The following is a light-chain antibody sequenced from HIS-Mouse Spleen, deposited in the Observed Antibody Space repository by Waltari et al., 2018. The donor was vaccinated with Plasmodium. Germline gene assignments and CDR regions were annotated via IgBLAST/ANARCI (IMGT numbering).Light chain of an antibody. CDR2: AAS. Sequence: DIQMTQSPSSLSASVGDRVTITCPASQSISSYLNWYQQKPGKAPKLLIYAASSLQSGVPSRFSGSGSGTDFTLTISSLQPEDFATYYCQQSYSTPYTFGQGTKLESK. CDR1: QSISSY. V-gene: IGKV1-39*01. J-gene: IGKJ2*01. CDR3: QQSYSTPYT.